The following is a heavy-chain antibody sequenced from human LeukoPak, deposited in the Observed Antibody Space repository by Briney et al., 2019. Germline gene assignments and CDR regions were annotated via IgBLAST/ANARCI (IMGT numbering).Heavy chain of an antibody. CDR3: ARDPSGDSGSFP. Sequence: GRSLRLSCAPSGFTFSSYGMHWVRQAPGKGLEWVANIKEDGSEKYYVDSVKGRFTISRDNAKNSLYLQMNSLRAEDTAVYYCARDPSGDSGSFPWGQGTLVTVSS. J-gene: IGHJ5*02. CDR1: GFTFSSYG. CDR2: IKEDGSEK. V-gene: IGHV3-7*04. D-gene: IGHD1-26*01.